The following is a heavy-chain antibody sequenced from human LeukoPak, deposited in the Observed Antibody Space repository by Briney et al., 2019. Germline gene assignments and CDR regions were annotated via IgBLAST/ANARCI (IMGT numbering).Heavy chain of an antibody. D-gene: IGHD4-11*01. Sequence: PSETLSLTCTVSGGSVSSSNYYWTWIRQPPGKGLEWIGYIHYSGSTKYNPSLKSRVTISVDTSKNQFSLKVSSVIAAVTAVYYCAREWDYSYQPSYGMDVWGQGTTVTVSS. V-gene: IGHV4-61*01. CDR1: GGSVSSSNYY. CDR3: AREWDYSYQPSYGMDV. J-gene: IGHJ6*02. CDR2: IHYSGST.